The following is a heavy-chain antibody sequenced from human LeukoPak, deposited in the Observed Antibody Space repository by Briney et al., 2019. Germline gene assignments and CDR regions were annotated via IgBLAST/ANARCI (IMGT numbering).Heavy chain of an antibody. Sequence: SETLSLTCTVSGGSISSGFWSWIRQPPGKGLEWIGYIYYSGSIKYNPSLKSRVTISVDTSKSQFSLKLSSVTAADTAVCYCARSKGSYYYYGMDVWGQGTTVTVSS. V-gene: IGHV4-59*01. J-gene: IGHJ6*02. CDR3: ARSKGSYYYYGMDV. CDR1: GGSISSGF. CDR2: IYYSGSI. D-gene: IGHD2-15*01.